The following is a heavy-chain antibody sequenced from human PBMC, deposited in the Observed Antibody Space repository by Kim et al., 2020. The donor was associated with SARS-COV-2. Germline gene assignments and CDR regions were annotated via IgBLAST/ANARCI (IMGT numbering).Heavy chain of an antibody. J-gene: IGHJ4*02. CDR3: VRADSTDWDFDS. Sequence: GGSLRLSCETSGFIFSSHSMNWVRQAPGKGLEWISYMTNSDGGKYYADSVKGRFTITRDNAKSSLSLQMNSLRDEDTAVYYCVRADSTDWDFDSWGQGILVTVSS. CDR2: MTNSDGGK. V-gene: IGHV3-48*02. CDR1: GFIFSSHS. D-gene: IGHD6-19*01.